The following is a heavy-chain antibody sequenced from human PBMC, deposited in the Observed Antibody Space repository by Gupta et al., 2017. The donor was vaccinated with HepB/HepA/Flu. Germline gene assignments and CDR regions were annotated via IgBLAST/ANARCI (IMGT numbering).Heavy chain of an antibody. CDR2: INGNGGTT. CDR3: ARGQSDYEPSDY. D-gene: IGHD5-12*01. V-gene: IGHV3-23*01. Sequence: EVQLLESGGGLVQPGGSLRLSCAASGFTFRSYAMTWVRQAPGEALEWLSTINGNGGTTFYADSVKGRFTISRDNSKNTLYLQMNSLRADDTAVYYCARGQSDYEPSDYWGQGTLVTVSS. J-gene: IGHJ4*02. CDR1: GFTFRSYA.